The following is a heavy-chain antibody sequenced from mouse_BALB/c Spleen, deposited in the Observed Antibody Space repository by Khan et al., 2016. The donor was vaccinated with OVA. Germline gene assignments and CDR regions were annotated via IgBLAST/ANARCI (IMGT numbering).Heavy chain of an antibody. CDR3: ARSYGSWAMDY. V-gene: IGHV3-8*02. CDR2: VTYSGNT. Sequence: VQLKESGPSLVKPSQTLSLTCPVTGDSITSGFWNWIRKFPGNKFEYMGYVTYSGNTYYNPSLKSRISITRDTSKSQYYLQLNSVTTEDTATYFCARSYGSWAMDYWGQGTSVTVSS. J-gene: IGHJ4*01. D-gene: IGHD1-1*01. CDR1: GDSITSGF.